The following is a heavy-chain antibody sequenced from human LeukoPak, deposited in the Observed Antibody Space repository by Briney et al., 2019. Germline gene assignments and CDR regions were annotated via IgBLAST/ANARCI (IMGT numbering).Heavy chain of an antibody. J-gene: IGHJ4*02. CDR1: GGSISSYY. CDR3: ARLQRAAAGTFGDY. Sequence: SETLSLTCTVSGGSISSYYWSWIRQPPGKGLEWIGYIYYSGSTNYNPSLKSRVTISVDTSKNQFSLKLSSVTAADTAVYYCARLQRAAAGTFGDYWGQGTLVTVSS. D-gene: IGHD6-13*01. CDR2: IYYSGST. V-gene: IGHV4-59*08.